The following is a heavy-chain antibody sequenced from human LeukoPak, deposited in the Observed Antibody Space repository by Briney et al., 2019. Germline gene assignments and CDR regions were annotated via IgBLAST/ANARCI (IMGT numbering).Heavy chain of an antibody. CDR3: APGAYSSGWYPFDY. CDR1: GFTFSIYG. Sequence: GGSLRLSCAASGFTFSIYGMHWVRQAPGKGLEWVAFIRYDGSNKYYADSVKGRFTISRDNSKNTLYLQMNSLRAEDTAVYYCAPGAYSSGWYPFDYWGQGTLVTVSS. J-gene: IGHJ4*02. CDR2: IRYDGSNK. D-gene: IGHD6-19*01. V-gene: IGHV3-30*02.